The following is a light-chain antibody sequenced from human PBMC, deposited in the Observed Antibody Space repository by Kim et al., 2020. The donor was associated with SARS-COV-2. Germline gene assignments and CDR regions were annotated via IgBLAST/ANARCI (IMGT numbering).Light chain of an antibody. Sequence: ASVGDRVTITCRESQSISSYLNWYQQKPGKAPKLLIYAASSLQSGDPSRFSGSGSGTDFTLTISSLQPEDFATYYCQQSYSTPHTFGQGTKVDIK. CDR1: QSISSY. J-gene: IGKJ1*01. CDR3: QQSYSTPHT. V-gene: IGKV1-39*01. CDR2: AAS.